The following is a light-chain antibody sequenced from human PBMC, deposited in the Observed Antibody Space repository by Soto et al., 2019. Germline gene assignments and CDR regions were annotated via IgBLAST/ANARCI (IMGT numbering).Light chain of an antibody. CDR1: QGISSY. CDR2: AAS. V-gene: IGKV1-9*01. J-gene: IGKJ3*01. Sequence: DIQLTQSPSFLSASVGDRVTITCRASQGISSYLAWYQQKPGKAPKLLIYAASTSQSGVPSRFSGSGSGTEFTLKISSLQPEDFATYYCQQLNSYPPFFGPGTKVDIK. CDR3: QQLNSYPPF.